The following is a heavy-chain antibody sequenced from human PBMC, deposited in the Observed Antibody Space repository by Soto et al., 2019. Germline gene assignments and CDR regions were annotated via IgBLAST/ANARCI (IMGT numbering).Heavy chain of an antibody. CDR1: GGSFNSYT. D-gene: IGHD3-22*01. CDR2: IIPFFGTA. J-gene: IGHJ4*02. Sequence: QVQLVQSGAEERRPGSSVKVSCKASGGSFNSYTFNWVRQAPGQGLEWMGGIIPFFGTATYIERFQGRVTITADESTSTAFMEVTGLRSDDTAIYYCAGSQFDTSGYYPSELNYWGQGTLVTVSS. V-gene: IGHV1-69*01. CDR3: AGSQFDTSGYYPSELNY.